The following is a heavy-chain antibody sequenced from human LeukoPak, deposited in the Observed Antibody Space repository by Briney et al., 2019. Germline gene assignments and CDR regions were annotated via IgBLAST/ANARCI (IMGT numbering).Heavy chain of an antibody. D-gene: IGHD1-1*01. CDR3: LSDLCGRDDQ. CDR2: MDPDGRTI. J-gene: IGHJ5*02. V-gene: IGHV3-74*01. CDR1: GFAFSSYW. Sequence: GGALRLSCEASGFAFSSYWMHWVRQAPGKGLEWVSRMDPDGRTIDYADSVKGRFTISRDNAKETQYLQMSSLRDADTAVSYYLSDLCGRDDQWGRGTLVTVSS.